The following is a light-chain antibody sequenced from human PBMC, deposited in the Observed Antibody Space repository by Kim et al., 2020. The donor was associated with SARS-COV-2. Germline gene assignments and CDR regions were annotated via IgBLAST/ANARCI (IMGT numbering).Light chain of an antibody. Sequence: SASVGDRVTITCRASQGISNVLAWYEQKPGNAPKLLIYGASNLESAVPSRFSGSGSGTEFTLTITSLQPDDVATYYCQQYSIYWTFGQGTKVDIK. CDR1: QGISNV. J-gene: IGKJ1*01. CDR2: GAS. V-gene: IGKV1-13*02. CDR3: QQYSIYWT.